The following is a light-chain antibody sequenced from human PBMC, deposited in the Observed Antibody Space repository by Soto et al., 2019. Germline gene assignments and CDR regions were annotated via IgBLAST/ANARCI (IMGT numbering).Light chain of an antibody. CDR2: TKN. Sequence: QTVVTQEPSLTVSPGGTVTLTCASSTGAVTSGNYPSWFQQKPGQAPRTLIYTKNDKHSWTPARFSGSLLGDKAALTLSGVQPEDEAEYYCLLYYGSAQLVFGGGTKLTVL. CDR1: TGAVTSGNY. V-gene: IGLV7-43*01. J-gene: IGLJ3*02. CDR3: LLYYGSAQLV.